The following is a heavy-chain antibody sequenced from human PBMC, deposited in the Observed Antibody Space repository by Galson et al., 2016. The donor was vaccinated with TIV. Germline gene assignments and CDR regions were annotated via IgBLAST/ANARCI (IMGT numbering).Heavy chain of an antibody. CDR3: ARVPGTQVIAATGGWSDP. J-gene: IGHJ5*02. V-gene: IGHV1-18*04. CDR2: ISPYSGDT. D-gene: IGHD2-15*01. Sequence: SVKVSCKASGYTFSNYGINWVRQAPGQGLEWMGWISPYSGDTYYPQKLRGRVTLTTDTSTSTAYMELRSLISDDTAIYFCARVPGTQVIAATGGWSDPWGQGTLVTVSS. CDR1: GYTFSNYG.